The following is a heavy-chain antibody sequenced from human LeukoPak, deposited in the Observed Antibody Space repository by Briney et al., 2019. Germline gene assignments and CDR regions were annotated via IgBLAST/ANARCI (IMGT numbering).Heavy chain of an antibody. V-gene: IGHV3-74*01. Sequence: PGGSLRLSCAASGFTIDDYWMSWVRQAPGKGLEWVSRINSDGSSTSYADSVKGRFTISRDNAKNTLYLQMNSLRAEDTAVYYCARGYGSTDYWGQGTLVTVSS. J-gene: IGHJ4*02. CDR3: ARGYGSTDY. D-gene: IGHD4-17*01. CDR2: INSDGSST. CDR1: GFTIDDYW.